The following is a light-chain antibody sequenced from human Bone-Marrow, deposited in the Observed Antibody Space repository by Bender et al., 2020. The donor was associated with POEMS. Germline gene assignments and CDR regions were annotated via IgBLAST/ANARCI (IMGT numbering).Light chain of an antibody. CDR3: QSYDSSLSGVV. J-gene: IGLJ2*01. V-gene: IGLV2-8*01. CDR2: EGS. CDR1: SSDVGAYNY. Sequence: QSALTQPPSASGSPGQSVTISCTGTSSDVGAYNYVSWYQQHPGKAPKPIFYEGSKRPSGVSSRFSGSKSGDPASLTISGLQAEDEADYYCQSYDSSLSGVVFGGGAKLTVL.